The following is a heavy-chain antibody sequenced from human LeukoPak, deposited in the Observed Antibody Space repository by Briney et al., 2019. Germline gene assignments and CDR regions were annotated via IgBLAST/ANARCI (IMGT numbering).Heavy chain of an antibody. V-gene: IGHV4-59*08. J-gene: IGHJ6*02. CDR1: GGSTSSYY. CDR3: AGRSIHRPYGMDV. Sequence: SETLSLTCTVSGGSTSSYYWSWIRQPPGKGLEWIGYIYYSGSTNYNPSLKSRVTISVDTSKNQFSLKLSSVTAADTAVYYCAGRSIHRPYGMDVWGQGTTVTVSS. CDR2: IYYSGST. D-gene: IGHD2-2*01.